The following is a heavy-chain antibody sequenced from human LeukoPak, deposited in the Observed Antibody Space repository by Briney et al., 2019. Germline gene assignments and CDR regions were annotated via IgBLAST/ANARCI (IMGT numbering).Heavy chain of an antibody. J-gene: IGHJ6*03. V-gene: IGHV4-34*01. CDR3: AREDSYYMDV. CDR2: IHNSGTT. Sequence: SETLSLTCAVSGGPFSGYFWSWIRQSSGKGLEWIGEIHNSGTTNYNPSLNSRVTISEDTSKNQFSLKLSSVTAADTAVYYCAREDSYYMDVWGKGATVTVSS. CDR1: GGPFSGYF.